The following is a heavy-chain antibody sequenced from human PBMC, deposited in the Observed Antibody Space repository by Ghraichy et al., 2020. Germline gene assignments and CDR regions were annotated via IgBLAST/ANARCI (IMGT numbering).Heavy chain of an antibody. D-gene: IGHD1-14*01. V-gene: IGHV3-30*02. CDR3: AKEKVETRGQVYYLDH. J-gene: IGHJ4*02. CDR2: IFFDGNKK. Sequence: GGSLRLSCVASGFSFTNSEMHWVRQAPGKGLEWVAFIFFDGNKKYYADSVKDRFTISRDNSKNTVFLQMNSLRPEDTAVYYCAKEKVETRGQVYYLDHWGQGAPVTVSS. CDR1: GFSFTNSE.